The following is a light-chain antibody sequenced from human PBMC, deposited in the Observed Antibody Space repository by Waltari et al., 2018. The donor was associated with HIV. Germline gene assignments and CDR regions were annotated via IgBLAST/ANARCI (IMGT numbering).Light chain of an antibody. CDR2: DDS. V-gene: IGLV3-21*02. Sequence: SYVLTQPPSVSVAPGQTANITCAEGNMGGQIVHWYQQKPGKAPVLVVFDDSDRPSGIPERFSGSKSGNTATLTISRVEAGDEADYYCQVWHSGSDGHVVFGGGTKLTVL. CDR3: QVWHSGSDGHVV. CDR1: NMGGQI. J-gene: IGLJ3*02.